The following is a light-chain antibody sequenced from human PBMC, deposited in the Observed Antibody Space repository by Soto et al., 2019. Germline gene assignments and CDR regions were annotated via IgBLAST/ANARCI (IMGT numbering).Light chain of an antibody. CDR1: HSISTY. CDR3: QQSDSHPKT. CDR2: GAS. Sequence: DIQMTQSPSSLSASIGDRVTITCQARHSISTYVNWYQQKPGKAPQLLIYGASSLQSGVPSRFSGRGSGTDFTLTISRLQPEDFATSYCQQSDSHPKTFGQGTKVQI. J-gene: IGKJ1*01. V-gene: IGKV1-39*01.